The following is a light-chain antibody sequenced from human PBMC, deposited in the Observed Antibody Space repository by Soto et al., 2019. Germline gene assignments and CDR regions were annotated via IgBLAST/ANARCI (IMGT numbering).Light chain of an antibody. CDR1: QSISSW. CDR3: QQYSSYLWS. V-gene: IGKV1-5*03. CDR2: MAS. Sequence: IHMTQSPSTLSASVGDRVTISCRASQSISSWLAWYQQKPGTAPKLLIYMASFLQSEVPSRFSGSGSGTEFTLTISSLQPDDFATYYCQQYSSYLWSFGQGTKVDIK. J-gene: IGKJ1*01.